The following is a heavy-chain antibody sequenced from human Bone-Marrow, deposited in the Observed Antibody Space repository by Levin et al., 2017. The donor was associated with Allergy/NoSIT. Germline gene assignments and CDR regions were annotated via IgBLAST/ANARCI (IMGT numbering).Heavy chain of an antibody. J-gene: IGHJ4*02. V-gene: IGHV3-74*01. CDR3: ASRAPELELY. CDR1: GFTFSSYW. D-gene: IGHD1-7*01. CDR2: INSDGSST. Sequence: GESLKISCAASGFTFSSYWMHWVRQAPGKGLVWVSRINSDGSSTSYADSVKGRFTISRDNAKNTLYLQMNSLRAEDTAVYYCASRAPELELYWGQGTLVTVSS.